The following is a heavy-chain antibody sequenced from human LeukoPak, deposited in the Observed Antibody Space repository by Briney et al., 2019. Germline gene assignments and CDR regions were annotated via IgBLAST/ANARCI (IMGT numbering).Heavy chain of an antibody. CDR3: ARVDAISHTNWGFGGHSNNFDY. Sequence: GGSLRLSCAAPGFNFDDYAMSWVRQTPGKGLEWGSGINWNGGTPGYADSVKGRFTISRDNAKNSLYLQMNSLRAEDTALYYCARVDAISHTNWGFGGHSNNFDYWGQGTLVTVSS. D-gene: IGHD7-27*01. V-gene: IGHV3-20*04. J-gene: IGHJ4*02. CDR2: INWNGGTP. CDR1: GFNFDDYA.